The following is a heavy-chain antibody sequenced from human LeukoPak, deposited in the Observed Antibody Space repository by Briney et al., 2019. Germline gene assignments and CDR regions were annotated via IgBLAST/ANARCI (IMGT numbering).Heavy chain of an antibody. CDR1: GFTFSSYA. D-gene: IGHD2-21*02. CDR2: ISGSGGST. V-gene: IGHV3-23*01. Sequence: HTGGSLRLSCAASGFTFSSYAMSWVRQAPGKGLEWVSAISGSGGSTYYAESVKGRFTISRDKSKNTLYLQMNSLRAEDTAVYYCAKEVVVVTARYDAFDIWGQGTMVTVSS. CDR3: AKEVVVVTARYDAFDI. J-gene: IGHJ3*02.